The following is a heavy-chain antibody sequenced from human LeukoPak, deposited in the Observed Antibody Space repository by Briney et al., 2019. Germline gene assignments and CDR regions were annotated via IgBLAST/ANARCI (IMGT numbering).Heavy chain of an antibody. CDR2: LSSDGNNK. CDR1: GFTFSNYK. CDR3: ARGAYHIVVVTAPTY. J-gene: IGHJ4*02. V-gene: IGHV3-30-3*01. D-gene: IGHD2-21*02. Sequence: HTGGSLRLSCAASGFTFSNYKMNWVRRAPGKGLEWVAVLSSDGNNKYYADSVKGRFTISRDISKNTLYLQMTSLRTEDTAVYYCARGAYHIVVVTAPTYWGQGTLVTVSS.